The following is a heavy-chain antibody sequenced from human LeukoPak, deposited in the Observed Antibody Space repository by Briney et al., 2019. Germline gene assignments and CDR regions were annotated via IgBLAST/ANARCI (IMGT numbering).Heavy chain of an antibody. CDR2: ISSNGGNT. CDR3: VKAITVSANFES. CDR1: GFTFSNYD. Sequence: PGGSLRLSCSASGFTFSNYDMYWVRQAPGKGLEYVLAISSNGGNTYYADSVKGRFTISRDNSKNTLYLQMSSLRTQDTAIYYCVKAITVSANFESWGQGTLVTVSS. D-gene: IGHD2-21*02. J-gene: IGHJ3*02. V-gene: IGHV3-64D*09.